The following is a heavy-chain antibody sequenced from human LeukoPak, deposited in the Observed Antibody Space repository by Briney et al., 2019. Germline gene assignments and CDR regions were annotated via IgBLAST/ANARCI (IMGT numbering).Heavy chain of an antibody. V-gene: IGHV4-59*01. J-gene: IGHJ4*02. D-gene: IGHD3-9*01. CDR1: GGSISSYY. CDR3: ARRGRYYDILTGYPGYYFDY. Sequence: SETLSLTCTVSGGSISSYYWSWIRQPPGKGLEWIGYISYSGSTNFNPSLKSRVTISVDTSKNQFSLKLSSVTAADTAVYYCARRGRYYDILTGYPGYYFDYWGQGTPVTVSS. CDR2: ISYSGST.